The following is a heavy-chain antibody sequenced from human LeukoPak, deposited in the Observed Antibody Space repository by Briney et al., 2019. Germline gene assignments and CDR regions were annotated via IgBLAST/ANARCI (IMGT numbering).Heavy chain of an antibody. Sequence: PGGSLRLSCAASGFTFSSSAMSWVRQAPGKGLEWVSAISNNGGYTYYADSVQGRFTISRDNSKSTLCLQMNSLRAEDTAVYYCARLTQLARGRYWGQGTLVTVSS. J-gene: IGHJ4*02. CDR1: GFTFSSSA. V-gene: IGHV3-23*01. CDR3: ARLTQLARGRY. CDR2: ISNNGGYT. D-gene: IGHD6-6*01.